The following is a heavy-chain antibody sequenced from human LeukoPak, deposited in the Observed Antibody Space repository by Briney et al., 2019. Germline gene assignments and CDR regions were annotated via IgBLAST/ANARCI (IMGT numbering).Heavy chain of an antibody. V-gene: IGHV4-59*01. CDR2: IHYSGTT. CDR3: ARESPACGGGSCYDY. Sequence: PSETLSLTCTVSGGSINSYYWSWIRQPPGKGLEWIGFIHYSGTTNYNPSLKSRVTISVDTSNNQFSLKLSSVTAPDTAVYYCARESPACGGGSCYDYWGQGTLVTVSS. J-gene: IGHJ4*02. D-gene: IGHD2-15*01. CDR1: GGSINSYY.